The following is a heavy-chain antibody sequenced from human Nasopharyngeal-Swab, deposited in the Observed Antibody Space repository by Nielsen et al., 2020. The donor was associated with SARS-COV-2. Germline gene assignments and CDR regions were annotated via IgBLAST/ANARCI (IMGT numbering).Heavy chain of an antibody. J-gene: IGHJ4*02. Sequence: GESLKISCAASGFSFSSYGMHWVRQARGKGLEWLAVISYDGSNRYYADSVKGRFTISRDNAKNSLYLQMNSLRDEDTAVYYCARDGGYSSSSRSDYWGQGTLVTVSS. D-gene: IGHD6-6*01. CDR3: ARDGGYSSSSRSDY. CDR1: GFSFSSYG. V-gene: IGHV3-30*03. CDR2: ISYDGSNR.